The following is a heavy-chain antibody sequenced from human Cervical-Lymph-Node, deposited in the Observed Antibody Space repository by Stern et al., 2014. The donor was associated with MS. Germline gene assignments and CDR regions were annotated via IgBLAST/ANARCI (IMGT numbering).Heavy chain of an antibody. CDR1: GLTFKKYA. V-gene: IGHV3-23*04. CDR2: IRGSGGSR. Sequence: VQLVQSGGDLVQPGGSLRLSCAASGLTFKKYAMNWVRQAPGKGLEWVSTIRGSGGSRYYADPVKGRFPISRDNSENTLYLQMHSLRAEDTAIYYCAKQYFDSSGYSYYYGMDVWGQGTTVTVSS. D-gene: IGHD3-22*01. J-gene: IGHJ6*02. CDR3: AKQYFDSSGYSYYYGMDV.